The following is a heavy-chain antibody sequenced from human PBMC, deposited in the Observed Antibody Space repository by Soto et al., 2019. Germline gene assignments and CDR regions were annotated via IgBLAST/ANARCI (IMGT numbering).Heavy chain of an antibody. V-gene: IGHV3-23*01. CDR1: GFTFSSYA. CDR2: ISGSGGST. J-gene: IGHJ6*02. CDR3: GKDYCSGGSCYDYGMDV. Sequence: EVQLLESGGGLVQPGGSLRLSCAASGFTFSSYAMSWVRQAPGKGLEWVSAISGSGGSTYYADSVKGRFTISRDNSKNTLYLQMNSLRAEDTAVYYCGKDYCSGGSCYDYGMDVWGQGTTVTVSS. D-gene: IGHD2-15*01.